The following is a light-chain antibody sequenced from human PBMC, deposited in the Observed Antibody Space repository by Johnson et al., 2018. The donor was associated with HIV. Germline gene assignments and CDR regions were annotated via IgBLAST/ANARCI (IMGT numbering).Light chain of an antibody. CDR2: DNN. CDR3: GTWDSSLSAYV. J-gene: IGLJ1*01. Sequence: QSVLTQPPSVSAAPGQKVTISCSGSSCDIGNNYVSWHQQLPGTAPKLLISDNNKRPSEIPDRFSGSKSGTSATLGITGLQTEDEAEYYCGTWDSSLSAYVFGTGTKVTVL. V-gene: IGLV1-51*01. CDR1: SCDIGNNY.